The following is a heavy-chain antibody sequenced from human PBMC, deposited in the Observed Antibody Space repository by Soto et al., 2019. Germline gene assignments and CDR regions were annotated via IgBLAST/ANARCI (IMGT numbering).Heavy chain of an antibody. CDR3: ARDLAGQKCWFDP. Sequence: SETLSLTCTVSGGSISSSSYYWGWIRQPPGKGLEWIGSIYYSGSTYYNPSLKSRVTISVDTSKNQFSLKLSSVTAADTAVYYCARDLAGQKCWFDPWGQGTLVTVSS. V-gene: IGHV4-39*07. CDR1: GGSISSSSYY. D-gene: IGHD2-15*01. CDR2: IYYSGST. J-gene: IGHJ5*02.